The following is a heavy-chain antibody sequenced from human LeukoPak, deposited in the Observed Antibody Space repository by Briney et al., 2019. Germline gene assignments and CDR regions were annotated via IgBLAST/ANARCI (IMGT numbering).Heavy chain of an antibody. J-gene: IGHJ4*02. V-gene: IGHV1-2*02. D-gene: IGHD3-10*01. CDR1: GYTFTSYF. CDR3: ACRGGSGRYGFDF. Sequence: ASVKVSCKASGYTFTSYFMHWVRQAPGQGLEWMGWINPNSGDINYAKKFQGRVTMTRDTSISTAYMELSRLRYDDTTVYCCACRGGSGRYGFDFWGQGSLVTVSS. CDR2: INPNSGDI.